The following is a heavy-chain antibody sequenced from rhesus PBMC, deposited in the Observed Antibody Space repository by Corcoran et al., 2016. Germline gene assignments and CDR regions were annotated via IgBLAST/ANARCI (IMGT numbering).Heavy chain of an antibody. CDR3: ATHRTNSGSHNY. CDR2: MYGRGSST. J-gene: IGHJ4*01. V-gene: IGHV4-169*01. Sequence: QLQLQESGPGLVKPSETLSVTCAVSGGSISSSYWSWIRQAPGKGLEWIGYMYGRGSSTTYNPSLKSRVTLSVDTSKNQLSLKLSSVTAADTAVYYCATHRTNSGSHNYWGQGVLVTVSS. D-gene: IGHD6-25*01. CDR1: GGSISSSY.